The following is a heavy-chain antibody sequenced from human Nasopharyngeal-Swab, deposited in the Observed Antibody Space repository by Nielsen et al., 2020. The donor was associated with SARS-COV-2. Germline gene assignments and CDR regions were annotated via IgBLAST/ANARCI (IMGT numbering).Heavy chain of an antibody. CDR3: ARTLYDIVTDQYEGYDT. J-gene: IGHJ5*02. CDR2: THYSADT. Sequence: SEPLSLPCALSGVFISRGGANGTWIRQPPGKGLEWIGYTHYSADTDYNPALQSRVSISADTSRNQFSLKLTSVTAADTAVYYCARTLYDIVTDQYEGYDTWGPGILVTVSS. CDR1: GVFISRGGAN. V-gene: IGHV4-30-4*08. D-gene: IGHD3-9*01.